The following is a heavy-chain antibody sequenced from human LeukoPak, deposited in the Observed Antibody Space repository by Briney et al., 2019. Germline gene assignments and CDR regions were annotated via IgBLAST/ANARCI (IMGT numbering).Heavy chain of an antibody. CDR1: GGSFSGYY. D-gene: IGHD6-19*01. Sequence: PSETLSLTCAVYGGSFSGYYWSWIRQPPGKGLEWIGEINHSGSTNYNPSLKSRVTISVVTSKNQFSLKLSSVTAADTAVYYCARSRRAVVNWGQGTLVTVSS. CDR3: ARSRRAVVN. CDR2: INHSGST. V-gene: IGHV4-34*01. J-gene: IGHJ4*02.